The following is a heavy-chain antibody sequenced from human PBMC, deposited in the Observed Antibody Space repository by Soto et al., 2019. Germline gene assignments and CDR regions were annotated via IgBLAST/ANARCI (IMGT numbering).Heavy chain of an antibody. CDR3: VRTANWLDP. CDR2: SHYSGSA. Sequence: QLQLQESGPGLVKASETLSLTCTVSGGSISSSSYHWGWIRQPPGKGLEWIGNSHYSGSAYYNPSLKSRVTISVDTSKNQVSLKLSSVTAADTAVYYCVRTANWLDPWGQGTLVTVYS. CDR1: GGSISSSSYH. J-gene: IGHJ5*02. V-gene: IGHV4-39*01.